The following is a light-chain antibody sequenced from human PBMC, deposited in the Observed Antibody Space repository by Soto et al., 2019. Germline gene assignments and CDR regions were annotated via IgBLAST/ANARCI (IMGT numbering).Light chain of an antibody. CDR2: AAS. Sequence: ILLTQSPGTLSLSPGERATLSFRASQSVSRSYLAWYQQKPGQAPRLLIYAASSRATGIPDRFSGSGSGTDFTLTISRLEPEDFAVYYCQQYDRSWTFGQGTKVDIK. CDR1: QSVSRSY. CDR3: QQYDRSWT. V-gene: IGKV3-20*01. J-gene: IGKJ1*01.